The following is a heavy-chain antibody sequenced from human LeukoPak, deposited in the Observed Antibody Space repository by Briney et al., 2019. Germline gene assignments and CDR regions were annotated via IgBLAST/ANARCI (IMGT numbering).Heavy chain of an antibody. CDR3: ARGGYCSSTSCADAFDI. CDR1: GGTFSSYT. Sequence: ASVKVSCKASGGTFSSYTISWVRQAPGQGLEWMGRIIPILGIANYAQKFQGRVTITADKSTSTAYMELSSLRSEDTAAYYCARGGYCSSTSCADAFDIWGQGTMVTVSS. V-gene: IGHV1-69*02. J-gene: IGHJ3*02. CDR2: IIPILGIA. D-gene: IGHD2-2*01.